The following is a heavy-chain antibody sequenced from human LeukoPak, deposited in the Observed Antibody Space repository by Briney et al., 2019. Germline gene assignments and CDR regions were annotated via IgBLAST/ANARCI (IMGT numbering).Heavy chain of an antibody. CDR1: GGSINTYY. J-gene: IGHJ4*02. CDR3: ARGTVQMGMEERFFDF. D-gene: IGHD1-1*01. CDR2: IYYSGTT. V-gene: IGHV4-59*01. Sequence: PSETLSLTCSVSGGSINTYYWTWIRLSPGKGLDWIGYIYYSGTTNYNPSLKSRVSMSVDTSRNQFSLRLSSVTAADTAIYYCARGTVQMGMEERFFDFWGQGTLVTVSS.